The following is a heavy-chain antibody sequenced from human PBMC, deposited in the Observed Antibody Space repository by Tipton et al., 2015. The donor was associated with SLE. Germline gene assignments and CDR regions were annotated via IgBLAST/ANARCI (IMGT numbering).Heavy chain of an antibody. CDR3: VRVGTPDYYMDV. CDR2: IGWDSAYI. J-gene: IGHJ6*03. CDR1: GLRFDDYA. Sequence: SLRLSCAASGLRFDDYAMHWVRQAPGKGLEWVAGIGWDSAYIAYEDSVEGRFTISRDNAKKSLYLQMDSLRPDDTAFYYCVRVGTPDYYMDVWGKGTRVTVSS. V-gene: IGHV3-9*01. D-gene: IGHD7-27*01.